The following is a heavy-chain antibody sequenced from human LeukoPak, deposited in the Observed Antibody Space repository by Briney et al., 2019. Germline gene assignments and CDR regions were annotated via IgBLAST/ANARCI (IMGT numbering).Heavy chain of an antibody. CDR3: ARGKVIRRYNWNYGAGYNWFDP. Sequence: GASVKVSCKASGYTFTSYDINWVRQATGQGLEWMGWMNPNSGNTGYAQKFQGRVTITRNTSISTAYMELSSLRSEDTAVYYCARGKVIRRYNWNYGAGYNWFDPWGQGTLVTVSS. D-gene: IGHD1-7*01. V-gene: IGHV1-8*03. J-gene: IGHJ5*02. CDR1: GYTFTSYD. CDR2: MNPNSGNT.